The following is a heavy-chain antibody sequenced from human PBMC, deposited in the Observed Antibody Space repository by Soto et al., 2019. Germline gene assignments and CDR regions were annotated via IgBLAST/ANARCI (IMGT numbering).Heavy chain of an antibody. V-gene: IGHV4-30-4*01. CDR2: IYYSGST. CDR1: GGFISSGDYY. Sequence: QVQLQESGPGLVKPSETLSLTCTVSGGFISSGDYYWSWIRQPPGKGPEWIGYIYYSGSTYYNPSLRSRVSISVDTSRNQFSTMLSYVTAADTAVYYCARDGGESAYCGRDCPHWYFDLWGRGTLVTVSS. J-gene: IGHJ2*01. D-gene: IGHD2-21*02. CDR3: ARDGGESAYCGRDCPHWYFDL.